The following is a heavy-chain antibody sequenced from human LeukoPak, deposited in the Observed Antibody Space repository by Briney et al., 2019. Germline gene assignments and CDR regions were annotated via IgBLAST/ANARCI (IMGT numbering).Heavy chain of an antibody. D-gene: IGHD2-2*01. Sequence: GGSLRLSCTASGFTFSGSGMHWVRQAPGKGLEWVAFIRYHGSDKYYADSVKGRFTISRDNSKNTLYLQMNSLRPEDTSVYYCARSPTSWYFDYWGQGTLVTVSS. J-gene: IGHJ4*02. CDR3: ARSPTSWYFDY. CDR2: IRYHGSDK. CDR1: GFTFSGSG. V-gene: IGHV3-30*02.